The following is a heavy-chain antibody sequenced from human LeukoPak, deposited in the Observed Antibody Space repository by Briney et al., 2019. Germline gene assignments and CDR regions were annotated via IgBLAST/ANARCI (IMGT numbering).Heavy chain of an antibody. CDR2: IYHSGST. J-gene: IGHJ4*02. CDR3: ARGAGHGDYAFDY. V-gene: IGHV4-4*02. CDR1: GGSISSSNW. D-gene: IGHD4-17*01. Sequence: SGTLSLTCAVSGGSISSSNWWSWVHQPPGKGLEWIGEIYHSGSTNYNPSLKSRVTISVNKSKNQFSLKLSSVTAADTAVYYCARGAGHGDYAFDYWGQGTLVTVSS.